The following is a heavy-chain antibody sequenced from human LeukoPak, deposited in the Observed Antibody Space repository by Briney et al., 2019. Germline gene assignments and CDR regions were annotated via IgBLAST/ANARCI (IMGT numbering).Heavy chain of an antibody. CDR2: IYYSGST. D-gene: IGHD2-21*02. CDR1: GGSISSYN. CDR3: ARGDCGGDCYVDY. Sequence: PSETLSLTCTVSGGSISSYNWSWIRQPPGKGLEWIGYIYYSGSTNYNPSLKSRVTISVDTSKNQFSLELSSVTAADTAVYYCARGDCGGDCYVDYWGQGTLVTVSS. V-gene: IGHV4-59*01. J-gene: IGHJ4*02.